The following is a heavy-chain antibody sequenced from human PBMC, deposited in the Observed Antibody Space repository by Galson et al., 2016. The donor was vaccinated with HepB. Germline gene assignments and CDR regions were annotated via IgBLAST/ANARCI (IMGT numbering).Heavy chain of an antibody. CDR3: VRLGPIAAAGTGSH. V-gene: IGHV3-11*06. CDR2: TATSGHYS. Sequence: SLRLSCAASGFNFSDDYMGWIRQSPGKGLEWVSFTATSGHYSHYVDSVKGRFTVSRDNTKSSLYLQMNSVRVEDTTVYYCVRLGPIAAAGTGSHWGQGTQVTVSS. J-gene: IGHJ4*02. CDR1: GFNFSDDY. D-gene: IGHD6-13*01.